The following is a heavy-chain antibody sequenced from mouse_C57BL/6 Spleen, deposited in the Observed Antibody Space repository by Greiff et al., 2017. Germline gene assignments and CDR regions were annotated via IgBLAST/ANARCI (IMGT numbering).Heavy chain of an antibody. Sequence: VQLQQSGPELVKPGASVKISCKASGYAFSSSWMNWVKQRPGKGLEWIGRIYPGDGDTNYNGKFKGKATLTADKSSSTAYMQLSSLTSEDSADYFCARERAYDSSWFAYWGQGTLVTVSA. CDR3: ARERAYDSSWFAY. CDR2: IYPGDGDT. D-gene: IGHD2-4*01. CDR1: GYAFSSSW. J-gene: IGHJ3*01. V-gene: IGHV1-82*01.